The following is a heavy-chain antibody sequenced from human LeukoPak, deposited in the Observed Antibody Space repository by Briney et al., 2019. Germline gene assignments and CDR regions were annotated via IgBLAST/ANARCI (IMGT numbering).Heavy chain of an antibody. Sequence: GASVKVSCKASGYTFTSYYMHWVRQAPGQGLEWMGIINPSGGSTSYAQKFQGRVTMTRDMSTSTVYMELSSLRSEDTAVYYCARVLPAAIDWFDPWGQGTLVTVSS. CDR2: INPSGGST. CDR3: ARVLPAAIDWFDP. J-gene: IGHJ5*02. CDR1: GYTFTSYY. D-gene: IGHD2-2*01. V-gene: IGHV1-46*01.